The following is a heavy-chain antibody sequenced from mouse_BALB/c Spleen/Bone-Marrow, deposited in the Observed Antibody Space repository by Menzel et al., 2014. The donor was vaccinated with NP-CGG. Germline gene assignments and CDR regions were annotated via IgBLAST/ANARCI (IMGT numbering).Heavy chain of an antibody. D-gene: IGHD2-3*01. CDR1: GYTFTSYW. CDR2: IYPSDSYT. CDR3: TRDNDGYQAMDY. Sequence: QVQLQQSGAELVRPGASVKLSCKASGYTFTSYWINWVKQRPGQGLEWIGNIYPSDSYTNYNQKFKDKATLTVDKSSSTAYMQLSSPTSEDSAVYYCTRDNDGYQAMDYWGQGTSVTVSS. V-gene: IGHV1-69*02. J-gene: IGHJ4*01.